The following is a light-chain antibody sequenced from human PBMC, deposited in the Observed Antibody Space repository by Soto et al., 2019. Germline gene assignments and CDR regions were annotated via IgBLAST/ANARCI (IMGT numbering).Light chain of an antibody. V-gene: IGKV3D-15*01. CDR1: QSVSSN. CDR2: GAS. Sequence: EIVLAHYHATLSFSPGEIGTLSCGASQSVSSNLAWYQQKPGQAPRLLIYGASTRATGIPARFSGSGSGTEFTLTISSLQSEDFAVYYCQQYNNWPRTFGQGTKVDIK. J-gene: IGKJ1*01. CDR3: QQYNNWPRT.